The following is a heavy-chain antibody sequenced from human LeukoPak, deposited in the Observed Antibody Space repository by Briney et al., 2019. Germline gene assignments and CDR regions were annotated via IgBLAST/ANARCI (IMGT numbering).Heavy chain of an antibody. D-gene: IGHD7-27*01. CDR2: IYSGGST. V-gene: IGHV3-53*01. J-gene: IGHJ4*02. CDR3: AKDGGLWVSAHWGDS. Sequence: GGSLRLSCAASGLTVRSNYMSWVRQAPGKGLEWVSVIYSGGSTDYADSVKGRFTVSRDDSKNTLYLQMNSLRAEDTAVYYCAKDGGLWVSAHWGDSWGRGTLVTVSS. CDR1: GLTVRSNY.